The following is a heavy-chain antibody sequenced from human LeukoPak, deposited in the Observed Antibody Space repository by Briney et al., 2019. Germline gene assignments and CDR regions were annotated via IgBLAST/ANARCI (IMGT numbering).Heavy chain of an antibody. CDR1: GYTFTSYG. CDR3: ARDGAYSSGLDAFDI. V-gene: IGHV1-18*01. J-gene: IGHJ3*02. CDR2: ISAYNGNT. Sequence: REASVKVSCKASGYTFTSYGISWVRQAPGQGLEWMGWISAYNGNTNYAQKLQGRVTMTTDTSTSTAYMELRSLRSDDTAVYYCARDGAYSSGLDAFDIWGQGTMVTVSS. D-gene: IGHD6-19*01.